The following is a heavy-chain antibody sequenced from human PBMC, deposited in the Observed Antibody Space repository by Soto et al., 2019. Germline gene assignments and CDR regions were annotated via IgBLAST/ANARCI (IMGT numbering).Heavy chain of an antibody. D-gene: IGHD3-22*01. V-gene: IGHV4-30-4*06. J-gene: IGHJ4*01. Sequence: HPGKGLEWIGYIYYSGSTYYNPSLKSRVTISVDTSKNQFSLKLSSVTAADTAVYYCARAPYYYDSSGYYQVAFEYWGNGTPVIVSS. CDR2: IYYSGST. CDR3: ARAPYYYDSSGYYQVAFEY.